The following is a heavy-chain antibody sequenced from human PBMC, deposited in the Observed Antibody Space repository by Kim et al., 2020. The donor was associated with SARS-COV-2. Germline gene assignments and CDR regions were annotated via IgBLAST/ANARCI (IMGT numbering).Heavy chain of an antibody. D-gene: IGHD5-18*01. Sequence: YADSVKGRFTISRDNSKNTLYLQMNSLRAEDTAIYYCAKEPARYNYRTIDYWGQGTLVTVSS. V-gene: IGHV3-66*01. CDR3: AKEPARYNYRTIDY. J-gene: IGHJ4*02.